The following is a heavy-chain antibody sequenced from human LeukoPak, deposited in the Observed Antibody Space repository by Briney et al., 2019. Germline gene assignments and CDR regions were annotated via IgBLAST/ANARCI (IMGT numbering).Heavy chain of an antibody. Sequence: PSETLSLTCTVSGGSISSYYWSWIRQPPGKGLEWIGYIYYSGSTNYNPSLKSRVTISVGTSKNQFSLKLSSVTAADTAVYYCAREAYYYGSGSPPYNWFDPWGQGTLVTVSS. CDR1: GGSISSYY. V-gene: IGHV4-59*01. CDR3: AREAYYYGSGSPPYNWFDP. D-gene: IGHD3-10*01. CDR2: IYYSGST. J-gene: IGHJ5*02.